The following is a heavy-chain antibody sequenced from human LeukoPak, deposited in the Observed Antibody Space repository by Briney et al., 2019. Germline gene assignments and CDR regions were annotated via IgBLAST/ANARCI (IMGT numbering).Heavy chain of an antibody. CDR1: GYTFTFYY. CDR3: ARARKLLWFRELGPNWFDP. CDR2: INPNSGGT. J-gene: IGHJ5*02. V-gene: IGHV1-2*02. Sequence: ASVTVSFKASGYTFTFYYMHWVRQAPGQGLEWMGWINPNSGGTNYAQKFQGRVTMTRDTSISTAYMELSRLRSDDTAVYYCARARKLLWFRELGPNWFDPWGQGTLVTVSS. D-gene: IGHD3-10*01.